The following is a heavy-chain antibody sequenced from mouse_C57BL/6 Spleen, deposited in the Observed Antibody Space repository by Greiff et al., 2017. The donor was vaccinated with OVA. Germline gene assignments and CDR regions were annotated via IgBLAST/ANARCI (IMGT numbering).Heavy chain of an antibody. J-gene: IGHJ3*01. CDR2: IYPGSGNT. CDR3: ARSLDSSGPFAY. V-gene: IGHV1-76*01. CDR1: GYTFTDYY. D-gene: IGHD3-2*02. Sequence: VQLQQSGAELVRPGASVKLSCKASGYTFTDYYINWVKQRPGQGLEWIARIYPGSGNTYYNEKFKGKATLTAEKSSSTAYMQLSSLTSEDSAVYFCARSLDSSGPFAYWGQGTLVTVSA.